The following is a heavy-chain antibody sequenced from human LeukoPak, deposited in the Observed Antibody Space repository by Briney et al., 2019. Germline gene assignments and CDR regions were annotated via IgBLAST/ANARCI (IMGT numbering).Heavy chain of an antibody. CDR2: INPSGGSR. CDR1: GYTFTSYY. D-gene: IGHD3-3*01. CDR3: ASLVGWSGYYSDAFDI. Sequence: ASVKVSCKSSGYTFTSYYMHWVRQAPGQGLEGMGIINPSGGSRSYAQKFQGRVTKTRDTSTSTVYMELSSLRSEDTAVYYGASLVGWSGYYSDAFDIWGQGTMVTVSS. V-gene: IGHV1-46*01. J-gene: IGHJ3*02.